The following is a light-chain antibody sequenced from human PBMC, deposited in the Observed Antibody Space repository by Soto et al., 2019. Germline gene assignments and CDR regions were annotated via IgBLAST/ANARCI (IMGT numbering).Light chain of an antibody. J-gene: IGKJ3*01. V-gene: IGKV3-11*01. CDR1: QSVRSY. Sequence: EIVLTQSPATLSLSPGERATLSCRASQSVRSYLAWYQQKPGQTPRLLIYDAFNRATGIPARFSGSGSGTDFTLTNSSLEPEDFAVYYCQQRGNWPQTFGPGTKVDI. CDR2: DAF. CDR3: QQRGNWPQT.